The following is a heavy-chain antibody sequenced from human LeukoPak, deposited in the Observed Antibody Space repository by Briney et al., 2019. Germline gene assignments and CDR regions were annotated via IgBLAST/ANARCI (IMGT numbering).Heavy chain of an antibody. CDR3: ARDRMGSYEW. J-gene: IGHJ4*02. V-gene: IGHV1-2*06. CDR2: INPNSGGK. Sequence: ASVKVSCKTSGYTFIDYEMDWLRQAPGQGFDWMGRINPNSGGKNYAQKFQGRVTMTRDTSISTVYMELAGLTSDDTAVYYCARDRMGSYEWWGQGTLVTVSS. D-gene: IGHD1-26*01. CDR1: GYTFIDYE.